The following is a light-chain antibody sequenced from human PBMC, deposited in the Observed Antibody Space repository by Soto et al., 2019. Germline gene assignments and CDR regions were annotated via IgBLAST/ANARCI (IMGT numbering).Light chain of an antibody. J-gene: IGLJ1*01. CDR1: SRNVGGYHY. CDR3: SSYTRTNTLV. V-gene: IGLV2-14*01. CDR2: EVS. Sequence: QSALTQPASVSGSPGQSITISCTGTSRNVGGYHYVSWYQQHTGKAPKLMTYEVSNRPSGVSNRLSGSKSGNTAYLTISGLQPEDETAEYCSSYTRTNTLVFGTGTKLTVL.